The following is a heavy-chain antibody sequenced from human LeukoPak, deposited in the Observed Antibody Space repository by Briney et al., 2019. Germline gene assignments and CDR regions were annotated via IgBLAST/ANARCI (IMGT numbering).Heavy chain of an antibody. J-gene: IGHJ4*02. CDR1: GFAFSSCG. D-gene: IGHD3-10*01. Sequence: GGSLRPSCTESGFAFSSCGMHWVRQAPGKGLEWVAFIRSDGSNKYYTDSVKGRFTISRDNSKNTLYLQLDSLRAGDTAVYYCAKDRGVGFGEVWGQGTLVTVSS. CDR2: IRSDGSNK. V-gene: IGHV3-30*02. CDR3: AKDRGVGFGEV.